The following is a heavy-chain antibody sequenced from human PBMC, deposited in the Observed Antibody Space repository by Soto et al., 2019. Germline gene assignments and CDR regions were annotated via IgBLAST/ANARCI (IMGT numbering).Heavy chain of an antibody. Sequence: EVQLVESGGGLVQPGGSLRLSCAASGFTFSSYWMHWVRQAPGKGLVWVSRINIDGSSTSYADSVKGRFTISRDNAKYXLYLQMNSLRVEDTAVYYCARGRGYCSGSSCYVDLWGQGTLVTVSS. J-gene: IGHJ5*02. CDR3: ARGRGYCSGSSCYVDL. D-gene: IGHD2-15*01. V-gene: IGHV3-74*01. CDR2: INIDGSST. CDR1: GFTFSSYW.